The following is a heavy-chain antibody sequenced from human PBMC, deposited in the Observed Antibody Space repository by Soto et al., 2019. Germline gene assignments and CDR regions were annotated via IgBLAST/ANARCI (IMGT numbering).Heavy chain of an antibody. D-gene: IGHD2-2*01. J-gene: IGHJ4*01. CDR2: INGSGGST. CDR1: GVTVCRYG. Sequence: RALRLSCVPSGVTVCRYGMSPVRQAPGKGLEWVSAINGSGGSTYYADAVKGRFTITRDNSKNTLYLQMNSLRAEDTAVYYCANTEESPGRVRAARSFDFWGQGTLVTVSS. V-gene: IGHV3-23*01. CDR3: ANTEESPGRVRAARSFDF.